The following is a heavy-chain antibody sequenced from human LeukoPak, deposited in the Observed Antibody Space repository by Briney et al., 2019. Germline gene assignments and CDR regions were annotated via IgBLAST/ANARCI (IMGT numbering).Heavy chain of an antibody. CDR1: GYTFTGYY. CDR2: INPNSGGT. CDR3: ARRFGYCSGGSCYFYYYYYMDV. Sequence: GASVKVSCKASGYTFTGYYMHWVRQAPGQGLEWMGWINPNSGGTNYAQKFQGRVTMTRDTSISTAYMELSRLRSDDTAVYYCARRFGYCSGGSCYFYYYYYMDVWGKGTTVTVSS. J-gene: IGHJ6*03. V-gene: IGHV1-2*02. D-gene: IGHD2-15*01.